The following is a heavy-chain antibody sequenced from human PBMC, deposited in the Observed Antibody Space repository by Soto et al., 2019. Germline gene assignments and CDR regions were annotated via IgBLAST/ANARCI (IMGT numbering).Heavy chain of an antibody. J-gene: IGHJ6*03. CDR1: GFTFSSYA. CDR3: AKEGVTGYCSSTSCYRYMDV. Sequence: GGSLRLSCAASGFTFSSYAMSWVRQAPGKGLEWVSAISGSGGSTYYADSVKGRFTISRDNSKNTLYLQMNSLRAEDTAVYYCAKEGVTGYCSSTSCYRYMDVWGKGTTVTVSS. D-gene: IGHD2-2*01. V-gene: IGHV3-23*01. CDR2: ISGSGGST.